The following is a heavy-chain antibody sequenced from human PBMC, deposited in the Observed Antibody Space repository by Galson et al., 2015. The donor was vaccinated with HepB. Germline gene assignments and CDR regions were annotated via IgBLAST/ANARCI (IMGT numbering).Heavy chain of an antibody. CDR3: ARDEFTDFWSGYYTPFDY. Sequence: SLRLSCAASGFTFSSYAMHWVRQAPGKGLEWVAVISYDGSNKYYADSVKGRFTISRDNSKNTLYLQMNSLRAEDTAVYYCARDEFTDFWSGYYTPFDYWGQGTLVTVSS. J-gene: IGHJ4*02. V-gene: IGHV3-30-3*01. CDR2: ISYDGSNK. D-gene: IGHD3-3*01. CDR1: GFTFSSYA.